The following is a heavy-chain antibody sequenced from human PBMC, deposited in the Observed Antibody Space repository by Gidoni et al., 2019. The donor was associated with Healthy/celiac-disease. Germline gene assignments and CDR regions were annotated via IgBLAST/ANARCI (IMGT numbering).Heavy chain of an antibody. V-gene: IGHV1-69*04. CDR2: IIPILDIA. Sequence: QVQLVQSGAEVKKPGSSVKVSCKASGGTFNNYGISWVRQAPGQGLEWMGRIIPILDIANYAQNFQGRVTITADKSTSTAYMELSSLRSEDTAVYYCARSGKLLPFFFWGQGTLVTVSS. CDR1: GGTFNNYG. CDR3: ARSGKLLPFFF. D-gene: IGHD2-15*01. J-gene: IGHJ4*02.